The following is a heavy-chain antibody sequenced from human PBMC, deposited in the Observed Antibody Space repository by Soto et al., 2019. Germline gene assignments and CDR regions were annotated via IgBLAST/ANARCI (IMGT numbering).Heavy chain of an antibody. CDR3: ARAATNYDILTGYYKGDNWFDP. V-gene: IGHV4-59*01. CDR2: IYYSGST. CDR1: GGSISSYY. J-gene: IGHJ5*02. Sequence: SETLSLTCTVSGGSISSYYWSWIRQPPGKGLEWIGYIYYSGSTNYNPSLKSRVTISVDTSKNQFSLKLSSVTAADTAVYYCARAATNYDILTGYYKGDNWFDPWGQGTLVTVSS. D-gene: IGHD3-9*01.